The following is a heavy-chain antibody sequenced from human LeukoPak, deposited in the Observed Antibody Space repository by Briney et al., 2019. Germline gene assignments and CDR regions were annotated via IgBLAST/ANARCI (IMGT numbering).Heavy chain of an antibody. V-gene: IGHV4-39*07. Sequence: PSETLSLTCTVSGGSISSSSYYWGWIRQPPGKGLEWIGSIYYSGSTYYNPSLKSRVTISVDTSKNQFSLKLSSVTAADTAVYYCASLRVKLAVAGTVDYWGQGTLVTVSS. CDR3: ASLRVKLAVAGTVDY. D-gene: IGHD6-19*01. J-gene: IGHJ4*02. CDR2: IYYSGST. CDR1: GGSISSSSYY.